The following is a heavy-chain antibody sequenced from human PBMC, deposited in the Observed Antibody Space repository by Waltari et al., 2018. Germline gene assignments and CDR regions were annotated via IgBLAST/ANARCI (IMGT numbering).Heavy chain of an antibody. J-gene: IGHJ4*02. CDR2: ISGSGGST. CDR3: AKRWGTRVGYFDY. V-gene: IGHV3-23*01. CDR1: GFPFSSYA. D-gene: IGHD1-26*01. Sequence: EVQLLESGGGLVQPGGSLRLSCAASGFPFSSYAMTWVRRAPGKGLEWVSAISGSGGSTYYADSVKGRFTISRDNSKNTLYLQMNSLRAEDTAVYYCAKRWGTRVGYFDYWGQGTLVTVSS.